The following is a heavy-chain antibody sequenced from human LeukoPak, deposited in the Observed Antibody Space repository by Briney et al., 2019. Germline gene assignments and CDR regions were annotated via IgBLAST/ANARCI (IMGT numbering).Heavy chain of an antibody. J-gene: IGHJ1*01. Sequence: SGTLSLTCTVSGYSISSGYYWGWIRQPPGKGLEWIGSIYHSGSTYYNPSLKSRVTISVDTSKNQFSLKLSSVTAADTAVYYCARHRSGSYYRYFQHWGQGTLVTVSS. V-gene: IGHV4-38-2*02. D-gene: IGHD1-26*01. CDR2: IYHSGST. CDR1: GYSISSGYY. CDR3: ARHRSGSYYRYFQH.